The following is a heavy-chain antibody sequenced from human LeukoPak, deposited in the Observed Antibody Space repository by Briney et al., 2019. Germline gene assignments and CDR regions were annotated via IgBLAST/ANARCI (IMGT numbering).Heavy chain of an antibody. CDR1: GFTFSSRW. V-gene: IGHV3-7*03. Sequence: GGTLRLSCAASGFTFSSRWMSWVRQAPGKGLYWVANIKQDGSEKYYVDSVKGRFSISRDNAKNSLYLQMSSLRVEDTAVYYCATAGLPSGADYWGQGTLVTVSS. CDR3: ATAGLPSGADY. J-gene: IGHJ4*02. CDR2: IKQDGSEK. D-gene: IGHD4-11*01.